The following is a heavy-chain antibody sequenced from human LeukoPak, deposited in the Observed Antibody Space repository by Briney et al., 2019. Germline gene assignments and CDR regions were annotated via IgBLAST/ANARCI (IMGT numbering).Heavy chain of an antibody. J-gene: IGHJ4*02. CDR2: INPNSGDT. D-gene: IGHD2-2*01. V-gene: IGHV1-2*02. CDR3: ARANFLYCSSTTCLFDY. Sequence: GASVKVSCKASGYTFTDYYLHWVRQAPGQGFEWMGWINPNSGDTNYAQKFQRRVTMTRDTSISTAHMEMSRLRSDDTAVYYCARANFLYCSSTTCLFDYWGQGTLVTVSS. CDR1: GYTFTDYY.